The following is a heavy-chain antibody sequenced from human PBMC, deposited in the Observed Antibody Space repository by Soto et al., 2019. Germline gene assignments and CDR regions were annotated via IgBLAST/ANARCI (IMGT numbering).Heavy chain of an antibody. CDR1: GFTFSSYS. Sequence: PGGSLRLSCAASGFTFSSYSMNWVRQAPGKGLEWVSSISSSSSYIYYADSVKGRFTISRDNAKNSLYLQMNSLRAEDTAVYYCARQNPPPYGSGSYPRRLNWLDPWGQGTLVTVSS. CDR2: ISSSSSYI. V-gene: IGHV3-21*01. J-gene: IGHJ5*02. CDR3: ARQNPPPYGSGSYPRRLNWLDP. D-gene: IGHD3-10*01.